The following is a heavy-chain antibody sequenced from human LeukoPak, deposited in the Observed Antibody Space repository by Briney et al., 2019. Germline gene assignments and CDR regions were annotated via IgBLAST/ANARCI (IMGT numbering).Heavy chain of an antibody. CDR2: INHSGST. V-gene: IGHV4-34*01. J-gene: IGHJ5*02. Sequence: SETLSLTCAVYGGSFSGYYWSWIRQPPGKGLEWIGEINHSGSTNYNPSLKSRVTISVDTSKNQFSLKLSSVTAADTAVYYCARGRRQLWTSTGYNWFDPWGQGTLVTVSP. CDR1: GGSFSGYY. CDR3: ARGRRQLWTSTGYNWFDP. D-gene: IGHD5-18*01.